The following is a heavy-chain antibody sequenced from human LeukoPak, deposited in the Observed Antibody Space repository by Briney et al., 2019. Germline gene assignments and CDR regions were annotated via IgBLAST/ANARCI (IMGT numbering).Heavy chain of an antibody. CDR3: ARDLDRIVPPTADY. V-gene: IGHV1-18*01. CDR2: ISTNNGNT. D-gene: IGHD5-12*01. CDR1: GYTFTSYS. J-gene: IGHJ4*02. Sequence: ASVTRSCTASGYTFTSYSITWVRQAPGQRLELMGWISTNNGNTDYAQKLRDRVTMTTDTSTNTAYMELRSLRSDDTAVYYCARDLDRIVPPTADYWGQGTLVTVSS.